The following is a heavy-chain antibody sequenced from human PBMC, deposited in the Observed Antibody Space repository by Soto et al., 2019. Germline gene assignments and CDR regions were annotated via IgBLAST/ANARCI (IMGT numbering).Heavy chain of an antibody. CDR2: ISYNGRA. D-gene: IGHD2-21*02. V-gene: IGHV4-61*01. CDR3: ARDPCGSDCYSGLDY. J-gene: IGHJ4*02. CDR1: AGSITGDSYY. Sequence: SETLSLTCNGSAGSITGDSYYWTWIRHPPGKGLEWLGYISYNGRANYNPSLKSRVTISVDTSRKQFFLRLTSGTAADTAIYYCARDPCGSDCYSGLDYWGQGSLVTVSS.